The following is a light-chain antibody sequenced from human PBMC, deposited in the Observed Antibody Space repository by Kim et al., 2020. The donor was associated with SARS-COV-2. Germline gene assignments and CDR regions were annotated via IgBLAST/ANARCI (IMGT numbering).Light chain of an antibody. CDR2: LNSDGRH. V-gene: IGLV4-69*01. CDR1: SGHSSDA. J-gene: IGLJ2*01. Sequence: VKLTCTLNSGHSSDAIAWHQQQPEKGPRYLMKLNSDGRHSKGDGIPDRFSGSSSGAERYLTISSLQSEDEADYYCQTWGTGIHVVFGGGTQLTVL. CDR3: QTWGTGIHVV.